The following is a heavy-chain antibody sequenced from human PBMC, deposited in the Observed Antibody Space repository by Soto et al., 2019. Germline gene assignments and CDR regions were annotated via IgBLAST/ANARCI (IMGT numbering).Heavy chain of an antibody. CDR3: AYSSTPFDY. J-gene: IGHJ4*02. D-gene: IGHD6-13*01. Sequence: GGSLRLSCAASGFPFSTYGINWVRQAPGKGLEWISYISSSSTIHYADSVKGRFTISRDNAKNLLYLQMNSLRAEDTAVYYCAYSSTPFDYWGQGTLVTVSS. CDR1: GFPFSTYG. CDR2: ISSSSTI. V-gene: IGHV3-48*01.